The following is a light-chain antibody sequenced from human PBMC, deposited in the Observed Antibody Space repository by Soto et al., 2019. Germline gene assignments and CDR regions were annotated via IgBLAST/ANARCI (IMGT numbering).Light chain of an antibody. CDR2: GAS. CDR1: QSVSNNY. CDR3: QQSGNAAR. Sequence: QGGRGNLSRRASQSVSNNYLAWYQQKPGQAPRLLIYGASNRATGIPDRFSGSGCWTDCTRTTSILLPECLSVYLCQQSGNAARFGEGTKVDIK. J-gene: IGKJ1*01. V-gene: IGKV3-20*01.